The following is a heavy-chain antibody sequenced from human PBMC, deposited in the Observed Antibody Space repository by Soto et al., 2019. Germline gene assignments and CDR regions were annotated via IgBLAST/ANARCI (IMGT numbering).Heavy chain of an antibody. Sequence: SETLSLTCAVSGGSISSGGYSWSWIRQPPGKGLEWIGYIYHSGSTYYNPSLKSRVTISVDTSKNQFSLKLMSVTAADTAVYYCATQEVGGTYVYTFDPWGQGTLVTVSS. J-gene: IGHJ5*02. CDR1: GGSISSGGYS. D-gene: IGHD1-26*01. CDR3: ATQEVGGTYVYTFDP. CDR2: IYHSGST. V-gene: IGHV4-30-2*01.